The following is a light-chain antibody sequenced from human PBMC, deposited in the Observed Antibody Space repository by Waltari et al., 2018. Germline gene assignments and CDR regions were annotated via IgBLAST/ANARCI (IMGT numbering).Light chain of an antibody. CDR1: SSDVGDYNY. Sequence: QSALTQPASVSGSPGQSITLSCTGTSSDVGDYNYVSWYQQHPGKAPKLMIYDVSNRPSGVSNRFSGSKSANTASLTISGLQAEDEADYYCSSYIDSSTLELFGGGTSLTGL. CDR2: DVS. J-gene: IGLJ2*01. V-gene: IGLV2-14*03. CDR3: SSYIDSSTLEL.